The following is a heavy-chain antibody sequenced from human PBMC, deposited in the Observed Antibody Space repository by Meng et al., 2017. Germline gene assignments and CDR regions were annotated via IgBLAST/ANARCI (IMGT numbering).Heavy chain of an antibody. CDR1: GDSVSSNSAA. CDR3: ARAYCSGGSCEFDY. V-gene: IGHV6-1*01. J-gene: IGHJ4*02. CDR2: TYYRSKWYN. Sequence: QVQLPQSGPGLVKPSQTLSLTCAIYGDSVSSNSAAWNWIRQSPSRGLEWLGRTYYRSKWYNEYTVSVKSRITINPDTSKNQFSLQLNSVTPEDTAVYYCARAYCSGGSCEFDYWGQGTLVTVSS. D-gene: IGHD2-15*01.